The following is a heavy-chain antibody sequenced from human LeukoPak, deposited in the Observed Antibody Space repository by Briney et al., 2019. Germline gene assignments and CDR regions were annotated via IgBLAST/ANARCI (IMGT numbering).Heavy chain of an antibody. CDR2: INPNSGGT. CDR3: ARGVDTAMENFDY. CDR1: GYTFTGYY. D-gene: IGHD5-18*01. V-gene: IGHV1-2*02. J-gene: IGHJ4*02. Sequence: ASVKVSCKASGYTFTGYYMHWVRQAPGQGLEWMGWINPNSGGTNYAQKFQGRVTMTRDTSISTAYMELSRLRSDDTAVYYCARGVDTAMENFDYWGQGTLVTVSS.